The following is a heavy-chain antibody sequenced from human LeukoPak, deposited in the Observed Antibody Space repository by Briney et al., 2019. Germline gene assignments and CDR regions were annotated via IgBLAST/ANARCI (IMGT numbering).Heavy chain of an antibody. D-gene: IGHD2-15*01. CDR3: ARDSRYCSGGSCYRSFDY. J-gene: IGHJ4*02. CDR1: GVSISSYY. V-gene: IGHV4-59*01. Sequence: TSETLSLTCTVSGVSISSYYWSWIRQPPGKGLEWIGYIYYSGGTNYNPSLKSRVTISVDTSKNQFSLKLSSVTAADTAVYYCARDSRYCSGGSCYRSFDYWGQGTLVTVSS. CDR2: IYYSGGT.